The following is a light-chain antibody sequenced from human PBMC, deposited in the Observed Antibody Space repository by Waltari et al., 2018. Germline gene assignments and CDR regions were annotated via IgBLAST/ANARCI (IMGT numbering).Light chain of an antibody. V-gene: IGKV3-11*01. J-gene: IGKJ5*01. CDR1: QSVSNY. Sequence: EVVLTQSPPTLSLSPGERDTLPCRASQSVSNYLAWYQQKPGQAPSLLIYDASNRATGTPARFSGSGSGTDFTLTISSLEPEDFAVYYCQQRRNWPPITFGQGTRLEIK. CDR3: QQRRNWPPIT. CDR2: DAS.